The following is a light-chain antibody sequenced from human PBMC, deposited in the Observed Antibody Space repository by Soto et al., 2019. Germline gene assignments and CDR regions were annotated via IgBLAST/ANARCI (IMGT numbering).Light chain of an antibody. CDR3: QQYHSYPYT. CDR2: KAS. V-gene: IGKV1-5*03. Sequence: DIQMTQSPSALPASVGDRVTITCRASQSISNWLAWYQQKPGKAPKLLIHKASSLESGVPSRFSGSGSGTEFTLTISSLQPDDFATYYCQQYHSYPYTFGQGTKLEIK. J-gene: IGKJ2*01. CDR1: QSISNW.